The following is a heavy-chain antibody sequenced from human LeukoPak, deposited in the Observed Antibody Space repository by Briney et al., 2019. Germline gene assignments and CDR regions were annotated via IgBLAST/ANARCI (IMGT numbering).Heavy chain of an antibody. D-gene: IGHD1-7*01. V-gene: IGHV3-21*01. CDR3: ASGTTGTTGFNY. Sequence: GGSLRLSCTASGFSFSDYTMNWDRQAPGKGLERLSSISSGSAYIHYADSVKGRFTISRDNAKNSLNLQMSSLRAEDTAVYYCASGTTGTTGFNYWGQGTLVTVSS. J-gene: IGHJ4*02. CDR2: ISSGSAYI. CDR1: GFSFSDYT.